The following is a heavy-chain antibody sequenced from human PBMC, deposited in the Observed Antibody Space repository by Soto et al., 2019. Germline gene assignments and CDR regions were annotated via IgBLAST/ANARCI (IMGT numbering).Heavy chain of an antibody. V-gene: IGHV1-69*10. CDR2: IIPILGIA. Sequence: AAVKVSCKASGGTFSSYAISWVRQAPGQGLEWMGGIIPILGIANYAQKFQGRVTITADKSTSTSYMELSSRRSEDKAVYYCARDSGGVGSSGLYWGYWGQGTLFTVSS. CDR1: GGTFSSYA. D-gene: IGHD6-19*01. CDR3: ARDSGGVGSSGLYWGY. J-gene: IGHJ4*02.